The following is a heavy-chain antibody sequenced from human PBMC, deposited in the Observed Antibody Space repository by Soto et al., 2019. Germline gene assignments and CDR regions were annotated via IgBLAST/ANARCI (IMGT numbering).Heavy chain of an antibody. J-gene: IGHJ4*02. V-gene: IGHV4-34*01. CDR3: ARARRYYYDSSGYYGPVYYFDY. D-gene: IGHD3-22*01. CDR1: GGSFSGYY. Sequence: SETLSLTCAVYGGSFSGYYWSWIRQPPGKGLEWIGEINHSGSTNYNPSLKSRVTISVDTSKNQFSLKLSSVTAADTAVYYCARARRYYYDSSGYYGPVYYFDYWGQGTLVTVSS. CDR2: INHSGST.